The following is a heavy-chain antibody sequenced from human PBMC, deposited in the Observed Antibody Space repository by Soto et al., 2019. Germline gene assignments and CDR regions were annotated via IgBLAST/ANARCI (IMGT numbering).Heavy chain of an antibody. CDR1: GGSFSDYY. D-gene: IGHD4-17*01. V-gene: IGHV4-34*01. Sequence: SETLSLTCDVYGGSFSDYYWNWIRQPPGKGLEWIGEINQSGSTHYNPSLKSRVTISVDTSKNQFSLRLSSVTAADTAVYYCATITYGDYFYGLDVWGQGTTVTVSS. CDR3: ATITYGDYFYGLDV. CDR2: INQSGST. J-gene: IGHJ6*02.